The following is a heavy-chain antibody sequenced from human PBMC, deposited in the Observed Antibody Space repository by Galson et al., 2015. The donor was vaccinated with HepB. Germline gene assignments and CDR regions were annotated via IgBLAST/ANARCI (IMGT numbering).Heavy chain of an antibody. J-gene: IGHJ3*02. D-gene: IGHD5-12*01. V-gene: IGHV3-30*04. Sequence: SLRLSCAASGFTFSSYAMHWVRQAPGKGLEWVAVISYDGSNKYYADSVKGQFTISRDNSKNTLYLQMNSLRAEDTAVYYCARARGYSGHDFRRMAFDIWGQGTMVTVSS. CDR2: ISYDGSNK. CDR3: ARARGYSGHDFRRMAFDI. CDR1: GFTFSSYA.